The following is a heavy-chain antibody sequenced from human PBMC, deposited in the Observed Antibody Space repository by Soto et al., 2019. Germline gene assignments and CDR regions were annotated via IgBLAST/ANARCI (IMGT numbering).Heavy chain of an antibody. V-gene: IGHV1-18*01. Sequence: QVQLVQSGGEVRKPGASVTVSCKASGYTFTSYGISWVRQAPGQGLEWMGWISGYNGKTNYAQKVQDRVTMTTDTSTSTVYLELRSLRFADTAVYYCAREGDVPYYYSGMDVWGQGTTVTVS. CDR3: AREGDVPYYYSGMDV. J-gene: IGHJ6*02. CDR2: ISGYNGKT. D-gene: IGHD2-21*02. CDR1: GYTFTSYG.